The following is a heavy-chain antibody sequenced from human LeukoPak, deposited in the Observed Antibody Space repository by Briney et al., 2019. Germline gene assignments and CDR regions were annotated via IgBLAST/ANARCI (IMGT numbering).Heavy chain of an antibody. J-gene: IGHJ4*02. CDR3: AKTVWSRLAAGLDS. Sequence: SETLSLTCSVSGGSISGSSYYWGWIRQPPGQGLEWIGNIYYRGSTYYNPSPKSRVIMSIDTSKNQFSLKVNSVTATDTAVYYCAKTVWSRLAAGLDSWGQGTLVTVSS. V-gene: IGHV4-39*01. CDR2: IYYRGST. CDR1: GGSISGSSYY. D-gene: IGHD2-21*02.